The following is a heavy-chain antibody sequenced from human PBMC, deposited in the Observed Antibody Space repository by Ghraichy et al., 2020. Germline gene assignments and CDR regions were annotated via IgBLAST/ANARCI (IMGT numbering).Heavy chain of an antibody. J-gene: IGHJ6*02. CDR1: GGSISSGGYY. Sequence: SETLSLTCTVSGGSISSGGYYWSWIRQHPGKGLEWIGYIYYSGSTYYNPSLKSRVTISVDTSKNQFSLKLSSVTAADTAVYYCARDRAAQGLYYYYYGMDVWGQGTTVTVSS. D-gene: IGHD3-10*01. CDR3: ARDRAAQGLYYYYYGMDV. CDR2: IYYSGST. V-gene: IGHV4-31*03.